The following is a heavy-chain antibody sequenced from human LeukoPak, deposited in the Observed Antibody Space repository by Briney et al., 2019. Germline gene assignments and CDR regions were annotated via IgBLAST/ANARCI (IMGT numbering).Heavy chain of an antibody. CDR2: INWNGGST. V-gene: IGHV3-20*04. Sequence: PGGSLRLSCAASGFTFDDYGMSWVRQVPGKELEWVSGINWNGGSTGYADSVKGRFTISRDNAKNSLYLQMDSLRVEDTALYYCARGIRFLEWLSGFDYWGQGTLVTVSS. D-gene: IGHD3-3*01. J-gene: IGHJ4*02. CDR1: GFTFDDYG. CDR3: ARGIRFLEWLSGFDY.